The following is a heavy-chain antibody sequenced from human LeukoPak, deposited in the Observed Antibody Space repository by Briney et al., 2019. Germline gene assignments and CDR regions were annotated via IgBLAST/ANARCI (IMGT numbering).Heavy chain of an antibody. Sequence: GGSLRLSCAASGFTFSSYEMNWVRQAPGKGLEWVSYISNSGSTIYYADSVRGRFTISRDNAKNSLYLQMNSLRAEDTAVYYCARRGIQLWPHDDYWGQGTLVTVSS. D-gene: IGHD5-18*01. CDR1: GFTFSSYE. V-gene: IGHV3-48*03. CDR2: ISNSGSTI. CDR3: ARRGIQLWPHDDY. J-gene: IGHJ4*02.